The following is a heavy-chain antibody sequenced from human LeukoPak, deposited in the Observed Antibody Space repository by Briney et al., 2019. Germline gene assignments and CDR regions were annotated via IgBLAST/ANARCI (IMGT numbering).Heavy chain of an antibody. CDR3: ARALYYYDSSGYD. V-gene: IGHV4-59*01. D-gene: IGHD3-22*01. CDR2: IYYTGST. J-gene: IGHJ4*02. Sequence: QVQLQESGPGLVKPSETLSLTCTVSGGSISTYYWSWIRQPPGKGLAWIGYIYYTGSTNYNPSLKSRATIPVDTSKNQFSLKLSSVTAADTAVYYCARALYYYDSSGYDWGQGTLVTVSS. CDR1: GGSISTYY.